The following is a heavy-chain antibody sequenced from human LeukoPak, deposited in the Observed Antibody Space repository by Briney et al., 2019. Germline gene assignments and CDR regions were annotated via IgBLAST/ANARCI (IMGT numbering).Heavy chain of an antibody. CDR1: GFTFSSYW. V-gene: IGHV3-7*01. Sequence: GGSLRLFCAASGFTFSSYWMSWVRQAPGKGLEWVANIKQDGSEKYYVDSVKGRFTISRDNAKNSLYLQMNSLRAEDTAVYYCARDLFDYYDSSFYYFDYWGQGTLVTVSS. D-gene: IGHD3-22*01. CDR2: IKQDGSEK. J-gene: IGHJ4*02. CDR3: ARDLFDYYDSSFYYFDY.